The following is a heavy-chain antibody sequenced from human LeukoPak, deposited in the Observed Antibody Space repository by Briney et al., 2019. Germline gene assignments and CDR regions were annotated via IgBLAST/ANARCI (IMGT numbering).Heavy chain of an antibody. CDR2: IYYTGYT. D-gene: IGHD1-26*01. V-gene: IGHV4-39*01. J-gene: IGHJ4*02. CDR3: GGYHSYRGTFHNALDY. Sequence: ETLSLTRTVSGISISSSNSYWGWIRHPPGKGLEWIGSIYYTGYTYYNASLKSRVTISIHTSKHQISLGQTSVTAADTAIYLCGGYHSYRGTFHNALDYWGQGNPVDVSS. CDR1: GISISSSNSY.